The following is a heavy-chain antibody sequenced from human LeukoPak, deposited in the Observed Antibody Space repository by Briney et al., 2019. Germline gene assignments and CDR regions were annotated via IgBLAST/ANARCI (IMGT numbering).Heavy chain of an antibody. V-gene: IGHV1-2*02. CDR2: INPNSGGT. J-gene: IGHJ6*03. CDR3: AREGDGEGYYYYMDV. Sequence: GASVKVSCKASGYTFTGYYMHWVRQAPGQELEWMGWINPNSGGTNYAQKFQGRVTMTRDTSISTAYMELSRLRSDDTAVYYCAREGDGEGYYYYMDVWGKGTTVTVSS. D-gene: IGHD4-17*01. CDR1: GYTFTGYY.